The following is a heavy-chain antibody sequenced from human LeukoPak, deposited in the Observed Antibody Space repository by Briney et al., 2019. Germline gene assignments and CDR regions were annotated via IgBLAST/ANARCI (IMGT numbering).Heavy chain of an antibody. Sequence: NPSETLSLTCTVSGGSISSSSYYWGWIRQPPGKGLEWIGRIYTSGSTNYNPYLKSRVTMSVDTSKNQFSLKLSSVTAADTAVYYCARDRYYYDSSGYYLLDYWGQGTLVTVSS. J-gene: IGHJ4*02. V-gene: IGHV4-39*07. D-gene: IGHD3-22*01. CDR1: GGSISSSSYY. CDR3: ARDRYYYDSSGYYLLDY. CDR2: IYTSGST.